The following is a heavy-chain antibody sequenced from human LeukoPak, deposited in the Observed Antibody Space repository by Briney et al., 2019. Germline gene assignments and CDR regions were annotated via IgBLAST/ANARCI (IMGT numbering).Heavy chain of an antibody. CDR3: ASGDKGYYYGMDV. V-gene: IGHV3-23*01. Sequence: PGGSLRLSCAASGFTFSSYAMSWVRQAPGKGLEWVSAISGSGGSTYYADSVKGRFTISRDNSKNTLYLQMNSLRAEDTAVYYCASGDKGYYYGMDVWGQGTTVTVSS. CDR2: ISGSGGST. J-gene: IGHJ6*02. D-gene: IGHD5-24*01. CDR1: GFTFSSYA.